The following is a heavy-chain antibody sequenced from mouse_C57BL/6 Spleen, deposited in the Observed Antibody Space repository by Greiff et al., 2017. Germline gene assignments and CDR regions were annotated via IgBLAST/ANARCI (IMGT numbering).Heavy chain of an antibody. Sequence: QVQLQQPGAELVKPGASVKMSCKASGYTFTSYWITWVKQRPGQGLEWIGDIYPGSGSTNYNEKFKSKATLTVATSSSTDYMQLSRLASEDSAVYYCARDHGGYAMDYWGQGTSVTVSS. V-gene: IGHV1-55*01. CDR3: ARDHGGYAMDY. CDR2: IYPGSGST. CDR1: GYTFTSYW. J-gene: IGHJ4*01.